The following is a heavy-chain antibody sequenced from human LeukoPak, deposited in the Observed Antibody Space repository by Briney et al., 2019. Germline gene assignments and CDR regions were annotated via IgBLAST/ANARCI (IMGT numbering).Heavy chain of an antibody. CDR3: ARDLIHGSGTYFNPLGY. J-gene: IGHJ4*01. V-gene: IGHV4-4*07. CDR1: GGSINTQL. CDR2: IYSSGST. D-gene: IGHD3-10*01. Sequence: PSETLSLSCTASGGSINTQLLSWIRQPAGKGLEWIGRIYSSGSTNYNTSLMTRLTMSVDTSKNQISLNLHSVTAADTAVYYCARDLIHGSGTYFNPLGYWGLGILVSASS.